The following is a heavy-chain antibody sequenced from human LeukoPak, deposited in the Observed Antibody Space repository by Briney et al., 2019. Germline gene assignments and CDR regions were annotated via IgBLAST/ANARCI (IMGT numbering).Heavy chain of an antibody. Sequence: PGRSLRLSCAASGFTFSNYGMHWVRQAPGKGLEWVAVISYDASKQYYADSVKGRFTISRDSSKNTPYLQMNSLRPDDTAVYYCAKCGYSGYGGNWFDPWGQGTLVTVSS. J-gene: IGHJ5*02. CDR2: ISYDASKQ. V-gene: IGHV3-30*18. CDR3: AKCGYSGYGGNWFDP. CDR1: GFTFSNYG. D-gene: IGHD5-12*01.